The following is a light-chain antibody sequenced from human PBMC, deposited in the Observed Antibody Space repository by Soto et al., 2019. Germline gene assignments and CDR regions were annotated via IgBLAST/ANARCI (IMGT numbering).Light chain of an antibody. CDR1: QSVTSSY. CDR2: GAS. Sequence: ESVLTQSPGTLSLSPGERATLSCRASQSVTSSYLAWYQQKPGQAPRLLIYGASSRATGIPDRFSGSGSGTDFTLTISGLEPEDFAVSYCQQYGSSPRTFGQGTKVEIK. J-gene: IGKJ1*01. V-gene: IGKV3-20*01. CDR3: QQYGSSPRT.